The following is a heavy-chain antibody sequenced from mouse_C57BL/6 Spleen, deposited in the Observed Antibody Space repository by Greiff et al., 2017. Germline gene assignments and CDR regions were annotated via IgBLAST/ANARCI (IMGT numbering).Heavy chain of an antibody. J-gene: IGHJ3*01. CDR2: IWTGGGT. CDR1: GFSLPSYA. CDR3: ARNRDYSNGAWFAY. Sequence: VQLQESGPGLVAPSQSLSITCTVSGFSLPSYAISWVRQPPGTGLEWLGVIWTGGGTNYTSALKSRLSISKDNSKSQVFLKRNSLQTDDTARYYCARNRDYSNGAWFAYWGQGTLVTVSA. V-gene: IGHV2-9-1*01. D-gene: IGHD2-5*01.